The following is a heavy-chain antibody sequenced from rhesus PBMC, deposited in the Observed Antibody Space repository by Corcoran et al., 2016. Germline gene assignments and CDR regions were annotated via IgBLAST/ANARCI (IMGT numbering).Heavy chain of an antibody. V-gene: IGHV4-127*01. CDR1: GYSISSGYG. CDR3: AGRIVGATLDY. Sequence: QVQLQESGPGLVKPSETLSLTCAVSGYSISSGYGWSWIRQPPGKGLEWIGYIVGSIGSTNYNPSLKSRVTISKDTSKNQFSLKLSSVTAADTAVYYCAGRIVGATLDYWGQGVLVTVSS. J-gene: IGHJ4*01. CDR2: IVGSIGST. D-gene: IGHD1-44*02.